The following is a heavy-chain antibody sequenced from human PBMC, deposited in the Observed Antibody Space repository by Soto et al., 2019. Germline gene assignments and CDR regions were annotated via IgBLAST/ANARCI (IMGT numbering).Heavy chain of an antibody. J-gene: IGHJ4*02. D-gene: IGHD5-12*01. CDR3: ARAQWLRPYYFDY. V-gene: IGHV4-59*01. CDR2: IYYSGST. Sequence: SETLSLTCTVSGGSISSYYWSWIRQPPGKGLEWIGYIYYSGSTNYNPSLKSRVTISVDTSKNQFSLKLSSVTAADTAVYYCARAQWLRPYYFDYWGQGTLVTVSS. CDR1: GGSISSYY.